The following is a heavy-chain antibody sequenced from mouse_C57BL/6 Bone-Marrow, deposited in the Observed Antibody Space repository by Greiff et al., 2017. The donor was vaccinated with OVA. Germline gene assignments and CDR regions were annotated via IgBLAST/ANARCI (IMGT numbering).Heavy chain of an antibody. Sequence: QVQLQQPGAELVKPGASVKLSCKASGYTFTSYWMQWVKQRPGQGLEWIGEIDPSDSYTNYNQKFKGKATLTVDTSSSTAYMQLSSLTSEDSAVYYCARYGNYDYFDYWGQGTTLTVSS. CDR2: IDPSDSYT. CDR1: GYTFTSYW. D-gene: IGHD2-1*01. V-gene: IGHV1-50*01. J-gene: IGHJ2*01. CDR3: ARYGNYDYFDY.